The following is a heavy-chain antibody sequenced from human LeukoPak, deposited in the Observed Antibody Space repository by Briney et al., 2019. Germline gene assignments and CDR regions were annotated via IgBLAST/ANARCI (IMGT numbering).Heavy chain of an antibody. CDR3: ARDYDILTGPSRPDY. J-gene: IGHJ4*02. CDR1: GGTFSSYA. V-gene: IGHV1-69*13. D-gene: IGHD3-9*01. CDR2: IIPIFGTA. Sequence: SVKVSCKASGGTFSSYAISWVRQAPGQGLEWMGGIIPIFGTANYAQKFQGRVTITADESTSTAYMELSSLRSEDTAVYYCARDYDILTGPSRPDYWGQGTLVTVSS.